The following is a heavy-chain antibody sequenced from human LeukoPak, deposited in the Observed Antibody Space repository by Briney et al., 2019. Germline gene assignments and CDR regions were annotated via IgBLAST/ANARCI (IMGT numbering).Heavy chain of an antibody. J-gene: IGHJ4*02. V-gene: IGHV3-15*01. CDR3: TTRGGSFSIFDY. CDR2: IKSKTDGGTT. Sequence: PGGSLRLSRAASGFTFSSYSMNWVRQAPGKGLEWVGRIKSKTDGGTTDYAAPVKGRFTISRDDSKNTLYLQMNSLKTEDTAVYYCTTRGGSFSIFDYWGQGTLVTVSS. D-gene: IGHD1-26*01. CDR1: GFTFSSYS.